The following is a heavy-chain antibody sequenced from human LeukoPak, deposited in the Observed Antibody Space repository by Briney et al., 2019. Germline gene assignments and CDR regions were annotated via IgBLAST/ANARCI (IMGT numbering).Heavy chain of an antibody. D-gene: IGHD6-19*01. CDR3: ARAGGWYVRFDP. CDR1: GYTFTSYD. V-gene: IGHV1-8*01. J-gene: IGHJ5*02. CDR2: MNPNSGNT. Sequence: ASVKVSCKASGYTFTSYDINWVRQATGQGLEWMGWMNPNSGNTGYAQKFQGRVTITRNTSISTAYIELSSLRSEDTAVYYCARAGGWYVRFDPWGQGTLVTVSS.